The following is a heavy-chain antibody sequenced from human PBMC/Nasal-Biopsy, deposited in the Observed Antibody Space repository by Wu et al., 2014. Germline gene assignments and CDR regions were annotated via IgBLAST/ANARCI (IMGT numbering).Heavy chain of an antibody. D-gene: IGHD3-22*01. J-gene: IGHJ4*02. V-gene: IGHV4-4*02. CDR2: HSGST. Sequence: HSGSTNYNPSLKSRVTISVDKSKNQFSLKLSSVTAADTAVYYCAILWHDYYDSSGSNYFDYWGQGTLVTVSS. CDR3: AILWHDYYDSSGSNYFDY.